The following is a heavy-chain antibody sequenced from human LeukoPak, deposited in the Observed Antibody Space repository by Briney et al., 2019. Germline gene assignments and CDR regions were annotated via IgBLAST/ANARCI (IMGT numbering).Heavy chain of an antibody. CDR2: IWYDGSNK. J-gene: IGHJ4*02. D-gene: IGHD3-10*01. V-gene: IGHV3-33*01. CDR1: GLTFSSYG. Sequence: GGSLRLSCAASGLTFSSYGMRWVRQAPGKGLEWVALIWYDGSNKYYADSVKGRFTISRDNSKNTLSLQMNSLRAEDTAVYYCARDYGSGIDCWGQGTLVTVSS. CDR3: ARDYGSGIDC.